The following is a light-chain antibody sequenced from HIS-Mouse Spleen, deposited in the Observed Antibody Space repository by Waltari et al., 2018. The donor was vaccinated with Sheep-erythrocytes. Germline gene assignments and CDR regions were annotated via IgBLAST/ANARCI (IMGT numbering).Light chain of an antibody. J-gene: IGLJ2*01. Sequence: SYELTQPPSVSVSPGQTASITCSGDKLGHKYACWHQQKPGQSPVLVIYQDSKRPSGISGGFSGCSAGNTATLAISGKQAMDEADYYCQAWDSRTAVVFGGGTKLTVL. CDR1: KLGHKY. V-gene: IGLV3-1*01. CDR3: QAWDSRTAVV. CDR2: QDS.